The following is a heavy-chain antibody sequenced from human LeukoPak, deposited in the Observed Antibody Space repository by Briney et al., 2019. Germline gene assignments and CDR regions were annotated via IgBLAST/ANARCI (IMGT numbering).Heavy chain of an antibody. Sequence: GGSLRLSCAASGFTFSSYEMNWVRQAPGKGLEWVSYISSSGSTIYYADSVKGRFTISRDNAKNSLYPQMNSLRAEDTAVYYCARNNYYDISVYLDYWGQGTLATVSS. V-gene: IGHV3-48*03. CDR1: GFTFSSYE. CDR3: ARNNYYDISVYLDY. CDR2: ISSSGSTI. D-gene: IGHD3-22*01. J-gene: IGHJ4*02.